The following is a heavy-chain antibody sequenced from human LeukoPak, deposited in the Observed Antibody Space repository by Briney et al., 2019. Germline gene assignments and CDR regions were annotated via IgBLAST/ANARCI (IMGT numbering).Heavy chain of an antibody. V-gene: IGHV3-23*01. CDR3: ARDLSLIALTD. D-gene: IGHD3-22*01. Sequence: GGSLRLSCAASGFTFSIHGMNWVRQGPGKGLEWVSGITGSGGSTYYADSVKGRFTISRDNSKNAVYLQMNGLRAEDTAVYYCARDLSLIALTDWGQGTLVTVSS. CDR2: ITGSGGST. J-gene: IGHJ4*02. CDR1: GFTFSIHG.